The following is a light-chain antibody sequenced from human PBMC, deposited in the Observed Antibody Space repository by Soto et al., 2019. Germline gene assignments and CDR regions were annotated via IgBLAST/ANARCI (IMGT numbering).Light chain of an antibody. CDR2: KVS. V-gene: IGKV2-30*01. CDR3: AQGTHWPHT. Sequence: DVVMTQSPLSLPVILGQPASISCRSSHTVLYSDENTYLNWFHQRPGQSPRRLISKVSNLDSGVPDRFSGSGSDTDFTLKISRVEADDVGVYYCAQGTHWPHTFGQGTKLEIK. J-gene: IGKJ2*01. CDR1: HTVLYSDENTY.